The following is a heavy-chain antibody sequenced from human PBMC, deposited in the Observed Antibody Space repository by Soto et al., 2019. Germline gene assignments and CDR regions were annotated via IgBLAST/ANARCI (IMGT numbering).Heavy chain of an antibody. J-gene: IGHJ4*02. Sequence: VGSLRLSCAASGFTFSNAWMSWVRQAPGKGLEWVGRIKSKTDGGTTDYAAPVKGRFTISRDDSENTLYLQMHSLKTEDTAVYYCSHGYYQYFESWGQGTLVTVSS. V-gene: IGHV3-15*01. CDR2: IKSKTDGGTT. CDR3: SHGYYQYFES. D-gene: IGHD5-18*01. CDR1: GFTFSNAW.